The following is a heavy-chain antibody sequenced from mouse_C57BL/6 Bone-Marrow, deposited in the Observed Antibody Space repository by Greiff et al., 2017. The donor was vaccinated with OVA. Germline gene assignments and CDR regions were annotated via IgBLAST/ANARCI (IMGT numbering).Heavy chain of an antibody. CDR2: IYPGSGST. CDR3: AIYYYGSWYYFDY. Sequence: QVQLQQPGAELVKPGASVKMSCKASGYTFTSYWITWVKQRPGQGLEWIGDIYPGSGSTNYNEKFKSKATLTVDTSSSTAYMQLSSLTSEDPAVYYCAIYYYGSWYYFDYWGQGTTLTVSS. D-gene: IGHD1-1*01. J-gene: IGHJ2*01. CDR1: GYTFTSYW. V-gene: IGHV1-55*01.